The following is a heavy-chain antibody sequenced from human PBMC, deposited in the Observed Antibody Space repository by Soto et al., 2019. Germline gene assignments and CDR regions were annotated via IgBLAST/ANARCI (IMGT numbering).Heavy chain of an antibody. Sequence: QVQLVESGGGVVQPGRSLRLSCAASGFTFSSYGMHWVRQAPGKGLEWVAVISYDGSNKYYADSVKGRFTISRDNSKNTLYLQRNSLRAEDTAVYYCAKADGMDVWGQGSTVTVSS. CDR2: ISYDGSNK. V-gene: IGHV3-30*18. CDR1: GFTFSSYG. J-gene: IGHJ6*02. CDR3: AKADGMDV.